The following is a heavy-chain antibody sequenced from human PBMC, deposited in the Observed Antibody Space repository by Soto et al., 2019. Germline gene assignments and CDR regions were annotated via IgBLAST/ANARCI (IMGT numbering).Heavy chain of an antibody. V-gene: IGHV1-69*12. CDR2: IIPIFGTA. CDR3: ARGARFLEWLSFDH. CDR1: GDTFNKYA. J-gene: IGHJ4*02. D-gene: IGHD3-3*01. Sequence: QVQLEQSGAEVKTLGSSVKVSCKASGDTFNKYAISWVRQAPGQGLEWMGGIIPIFGTANYAPQFQDRVTITADEATSTAYMELTSLTSEDTALYFCARGARFLEWLSFDHWGQVTLVTVSS.